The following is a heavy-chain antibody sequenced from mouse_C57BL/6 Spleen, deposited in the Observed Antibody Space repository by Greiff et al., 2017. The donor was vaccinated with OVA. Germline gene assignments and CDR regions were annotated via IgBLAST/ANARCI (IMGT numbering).Heavy chain of an antibody. CDR3: ARNYGSPAWFAY. CDR1: GYTFTDYN. J-gene: IGHJ3*01. V-gene: IGHV1-22*01. D-gene: IGHD1-1*01. CDR2: INPKNGGT. Sequence: EVQLQQSGPELVKPGASVKMSCKASGYTFTDYNMHWVKQSHGKSLEWIGYINPKNGGTSYNQKFKGKATLTVNKPSSTAYIELRSLTSEDSAVYYCARNYGSPAWFAYWGQGTLVTVSA.